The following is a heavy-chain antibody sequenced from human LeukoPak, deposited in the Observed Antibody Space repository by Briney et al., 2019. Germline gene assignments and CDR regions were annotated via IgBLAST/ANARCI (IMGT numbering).Heavy chain of an antibody. V-gene: IGHV3-23*01. CDR3: AQDQRSIQFYY. Sequence: GGSLRLSCAASGFTFSSYAMSWVRQAPGKGLEWVSGISGSADITYYADSVKGRFTISRDNSKNTPYLQMNSLRAEDTAVYYCAQDQRSIQFYYWGQGTLVTVSS. J-gene: IGHJ4*02. D-gene: IGHD5-24*01. CDR1: GFTFSSYA. CDR2: ISGSADIT.